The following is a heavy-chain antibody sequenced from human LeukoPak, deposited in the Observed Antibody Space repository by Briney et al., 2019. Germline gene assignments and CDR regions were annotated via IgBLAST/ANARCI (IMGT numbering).Heavy chain of an antibody. CDR1: GFTFGDYA. CDR2: IRSKAYGGKT. J-gene: IGHJ6*02. Sequence: GGSLRLSCTASGFTFGDYAMSWVRQAPGKGLEWVGFIRSKAYGGKTEYGASVKGRFTISRDDSKSIAYLQMNSLKTEDTAVYYCTRTPPSYYDFWSGPSMDVWGQGTTVTVSS. CDR3: TRTPPSYYDFWSGPSMDV. D-gene: IGHD3-3*01. V-gene: IGHV3-49*04.